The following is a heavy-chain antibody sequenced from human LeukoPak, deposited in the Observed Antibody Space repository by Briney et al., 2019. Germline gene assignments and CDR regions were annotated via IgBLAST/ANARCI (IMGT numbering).Heavy chain of an antibody. J-gene: IGHJ5*02. Sequence: ASVKVSCKASGYTLTSYYMHWVRQAPGQGLEWIGIIHPSGGSTSYAQKFQGRVTMTRDTSTSTVYMELSSLRSEDTAVYYCARDQLNFGWFDPSGQGTLVTVSS. CDR1: GYTLTSYY. CDR2: IHPSGGST. D-gene: IGHD6-6*01. CDR3: ARDQLNFGWFDP. V-gene: IGHV1-46*01.